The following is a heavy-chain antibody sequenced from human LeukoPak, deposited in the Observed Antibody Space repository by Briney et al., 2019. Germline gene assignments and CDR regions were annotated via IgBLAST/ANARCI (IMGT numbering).Heavy chain of an antibody. J-gene: IGHJ3*02. CDR3: ARGGWDSSSWFHDAFDI. CDR2: ISYDGSNK. Sequence: GGSLRLSCAASGFTFSSYAMHWVRQAPGKGLEWVAVISYDGSNKYYADSVKGRFTISRDNSKNTLYLQMNSLRAEDTAVYYCARGGWDSSSWFHDAFDIWGQGTMVTVSS. CDR1: GFTFSSYA. V-gene: IGHV3-30-3*01. D-gene: IGHD6-13*01.